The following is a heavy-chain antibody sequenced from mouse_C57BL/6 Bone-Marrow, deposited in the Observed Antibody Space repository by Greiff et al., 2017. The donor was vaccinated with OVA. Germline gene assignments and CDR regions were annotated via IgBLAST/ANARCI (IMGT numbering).Heavy chain of an antibody. D-gene: IGHD2-1*01. V-gene: IGHV1-19*01. CDR3: ARSRYGNPFAY. Sequence: VQLKQSGPVLVKPGASVKMSCKASGYTFTDYYMNWVKQSHGKSLEWIGVINPYNGGTSYNQKFKGKATLTVDKSSSTAYMELNSLTSEDSAVYYCARSRYGNPFAYWGQWTLVTVSA. CDR2: INPYNGGT. CDR1: GYTFTDYY. J-gene: IGHJ3*01.